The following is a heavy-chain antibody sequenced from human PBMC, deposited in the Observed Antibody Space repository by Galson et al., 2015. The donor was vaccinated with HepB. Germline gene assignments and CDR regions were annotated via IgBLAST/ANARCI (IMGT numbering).Heavy chain of an antibody. CDR1: GFTFSSYA. CDR3: AKVPLWDSGSYYFDY. J-gene: IGHJ4*02. D-gene: IGHD1-26*01. Sequence: SLRLSCAASGFTFSSYAMSWVRQAPGKGLEWVSAISGSGGSTYYADSVKGRFTISRDNSKNTLYLQMNSLRAEDTAVYYCAKVPLWDSGSYYFDYWGQGTLVTVSS. CDR2: ISGSGGST. V-gene: IGHV3-23*01.